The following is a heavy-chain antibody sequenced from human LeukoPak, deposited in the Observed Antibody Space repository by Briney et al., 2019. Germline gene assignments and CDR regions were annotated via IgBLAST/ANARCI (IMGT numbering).Heavy chain of an antibody. CDR3: ARFDYGSGSYPYAFDI. Sequence: ASVKVSCKASGYTFTSYPMHWVRQAPGQGLEWMGIVNPSGGGTSYAQKFQGRVAMTRDTSTSTVYMELSSLRSEDTAVYYCARFDYGSGSYPYAFDIWGQGTMVTVSS. CDR2: VNPSGGGT. D-gene: IGHD3-10*01. CDR1: GYTFTSYP. V-gene: IGHV1-46*01. J-gene: IGHJ3*02.